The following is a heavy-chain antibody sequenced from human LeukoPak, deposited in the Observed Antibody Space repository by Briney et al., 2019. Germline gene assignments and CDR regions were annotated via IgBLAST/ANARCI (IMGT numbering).Heavy chain of an antibody. CDR2: IYHSGST. CDR1: GGSISSSNW. D-gene: IGHD3-10*01. J-gene: IGHJ4*02. Sequence: PSETLSLTCAVSGGSISSSNWWSWVRQPPGKGLEGIGEIYHSGSTNYNPSLKSRVTISVDKSKNQFSLKLSSVTAADTAVYYCASPLVRGWYFDYWGQGTLVTVSS. V-gene: IGHV4-4*02. CDR3: ASPLVRGWYFDY.